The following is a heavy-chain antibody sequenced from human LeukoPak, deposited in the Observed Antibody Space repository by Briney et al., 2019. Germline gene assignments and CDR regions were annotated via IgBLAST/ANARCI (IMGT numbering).Heavy chain of an antibody. CDR1: GFTLSNYW. CDR2: IKLDGSEK. D-gene: IGHD4-23*01. CDR3: GRSPDYGGHCFFDY. J-gene: IGHJ4*02. V-gene: IGHV3-7*01. Sequence: PGGSLRLSCAASGFTLSNYWMTWVRQAPGRGLEWVANIKLDGSEKYYVDSVKGRFTISRDNAKNSVFLQMNSLRAEDTAVYYCGRSPDYGGHCFFDYWGQGTLVTVSS.